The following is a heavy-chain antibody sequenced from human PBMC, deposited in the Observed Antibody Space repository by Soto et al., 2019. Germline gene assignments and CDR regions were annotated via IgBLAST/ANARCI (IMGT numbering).Heavy chain of an antibody. CDR3: ARARGLSYGARFDS. D-gene: IGHD3-16*01. Sequence: QVHLVESGGGVVQPGRSLRLSCAASGFTFSTAAMHWVRQAPGKGLEWVALISSDGSIKYYAGFVKGRFTISRDSSKNAVFVQMNSLKADDTAVYFCARARGLSYGARFDSWGQGTLVTVSA. J-gene: IGHJ4*02. CDR2: ISSDGSIK. CDR1: GFTFSTAA. V-gene: IGHV3-30-3*01.